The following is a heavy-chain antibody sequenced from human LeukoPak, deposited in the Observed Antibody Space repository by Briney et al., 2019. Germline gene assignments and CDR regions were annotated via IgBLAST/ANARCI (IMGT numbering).Heavy chain of an antibody. V-gene: IGHV3-48*03. CDR3: ARDAGWRLLDY. D-gene: IGHD6-25*01. CDR1: GFTFSSYE. CDR2: ISWNSGSI. Sequence: GGSLRLSCAASGFTFSSYEMNWVRQAPGKGLEWVSGISWNSGSIGYADSVKGRFTISRDNAESSLYLQMNNLRVEDTAVYYCARDAGWRLLDYWGRGTQVTVSS. J-gene: IGHJ4*02.